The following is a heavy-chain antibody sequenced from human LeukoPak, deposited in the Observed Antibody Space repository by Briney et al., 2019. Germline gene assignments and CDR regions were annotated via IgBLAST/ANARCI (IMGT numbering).Heavy chain of an antibody. Sequence: GGSQRLSCAASGFTFSSYGMHWVRQAPVKGLEWVAVISYDGSNKYYADSVKGRFTISRDNSKNTLYLQMNSLRAEDTAVYYCAKDGGIVVVRGMDVWGQGTTVTVSS. J-gene: IGHJ6*02. D-gene: IGHD2-2*01. CDR1: GFTFSSYG. CDR2: ISYDGSNK. CDR3: AKDGGIVVVRGMDV. V-gene: IGHV3-30*18.